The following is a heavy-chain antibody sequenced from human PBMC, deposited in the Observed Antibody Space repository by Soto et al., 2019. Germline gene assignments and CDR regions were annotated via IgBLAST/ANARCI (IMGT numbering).Heavy chain of an antibody. V-gene: IGHV1-58*01. J-gene: IGHJ4*02. CDR3: AAALRYGDYGY. CDR1: GFTFTSSA. CDR2: IVVGSGNT. Sequence: SVKVSCKASGFTFTSSAVQWVRQARGQRLEWIGWIVVGSGNTNYAQKFQEGVTITRDMSTSTAYMELSSLRSEDTAVYYCAAALRYGDYGYWGQGTLVTVSS. D-gene: IGHD4-17*01.